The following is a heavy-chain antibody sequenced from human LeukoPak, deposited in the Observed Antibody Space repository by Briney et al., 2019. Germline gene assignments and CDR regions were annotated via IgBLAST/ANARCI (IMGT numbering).Heavy chain of an antibody. D-gene: IGHD3-22*01. V-gene: IGHV1-2*02. J-gene: IGHJ4*02. CDR1: GYTFTGYY. CDR3: GRDHRAQYYNSRGYVDY. Sequence: ASVKVSCKASGYTFTGYYMHWVRQAPGQGLEWMGWINPNSGGTNYAQKFQGRVTMTRDTSISTAYMELRSLRSDDTAVYYCGRDHRAQYYNSRGYVDYWGQGTLVTVSS. CDR2: INPNSGGT.